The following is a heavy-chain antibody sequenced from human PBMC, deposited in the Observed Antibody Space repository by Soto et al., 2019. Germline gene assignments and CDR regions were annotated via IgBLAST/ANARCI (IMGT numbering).Heavy chain of an antibody. Sequence: ASVKVSCKASGYTLSDYYIQWLRQSPGQGREWMGWINPNSGDPNYAQKFQGRVTMSRDTSINAAYMELRWLRSEDTAVYYCTREGGGIAAAGAGNDAFDIWGQGTKVTVSS. J-gene: IGHJ3*02. CDR1: GYTLSDYY. V-gene: IGHV1-2*02. CDR2: INPNSGDP. CDR3: TREGGGIAAAGAGNDAFDI. D-gene: IGHD6-13*01.